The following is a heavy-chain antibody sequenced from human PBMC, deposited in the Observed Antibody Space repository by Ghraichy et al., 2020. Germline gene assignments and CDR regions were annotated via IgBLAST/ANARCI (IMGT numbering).Heavy chain of an antibody. V-gene: IGHV4-4*02. D-gene: IGHD4-17*01. CDR1: GGSISSSNW. J-gene: IGHJ3*02. Sequence: SETLSLTCAVSGGSISSSNWWSWVRQPPGKGLEWIGEIYHSGSTNYNPSLKSRVTISVDKSKNQFSLKLSSVTAADTAVYYCARDGGDYGDYDRTPIDAFDIWGQGTMVTVSS. CDR2: IYHSGST. CDR3: ARDGGDYGDYDRTPIDAFDI.